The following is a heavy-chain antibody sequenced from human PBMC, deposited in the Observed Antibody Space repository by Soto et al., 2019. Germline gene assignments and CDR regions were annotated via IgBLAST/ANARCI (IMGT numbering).Heavy chain of an antibody. CDR3: ARDLRGGIAVAGYYYYGMDV. CDR2: TYYRSKWYN. J-gene: IGHJ6*02. D-gene: IGHD6-19*01. V-gene: IGHV6-1*01. Sequence: QTLSLTFAISGDSVSSNSAAWNWIRQSPSRGLEWLGRTYYRSKWYNDYAVSVKSRITINPDTSKNQFSLQLNSVTPEDTAVYYCARDLRGGIAVAGYYYYGMDVWGQGTTVTASS. CDR1: GDSVSSNSAA.